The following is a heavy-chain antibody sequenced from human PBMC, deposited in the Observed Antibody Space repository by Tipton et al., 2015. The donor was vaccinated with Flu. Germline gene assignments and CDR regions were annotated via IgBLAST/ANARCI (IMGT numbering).Heavy chain of an antibody. CDR1: GDSIASDYY. D-gene: IGHD4-11*01. V-gene: IGHV4-38-2*01. J-gene: IGHJ5*01. CDR2: VHRQGST. Sequence: TLSLTCSVSGDSIASDYYWAWVRQPPGKGLEWIGNVHRQGSTYYSPSLRSRVTIAVDRSKNQFSLRLNSVTAADTAVYFCARRDYSSYVSVPKNWFDSWGRGILVTVSS. CDR3: ARRDYSSYVSVPKNWFDS.